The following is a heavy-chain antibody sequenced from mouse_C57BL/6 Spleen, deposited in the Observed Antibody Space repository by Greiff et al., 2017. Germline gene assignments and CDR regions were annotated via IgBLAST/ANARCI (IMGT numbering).Heavy chain of an antibody. CDR1: GFSLSTSGMG. Sequence: QVQLKESGPGILQSSQTLSLTCSFSGFSLSTSGMGVSWIRQPSGKGLEWLAHIYWDDDKRYNPSLKSRLTISKDTSRNQVFLKITSVDTADTATYYCARRGYYGSSEENAMDYWGQGTSVTVSS. D-gene: IGHD1-1*01. J-gene: IGHJ4*01. CDR3: ARRGYYGSSEENAMDY. V-gene: IGHV8-12*01. CDR2: IYWDDDK.